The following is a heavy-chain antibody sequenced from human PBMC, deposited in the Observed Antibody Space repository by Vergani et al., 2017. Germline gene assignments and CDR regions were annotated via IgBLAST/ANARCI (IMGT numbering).Heavy chain of an antibody. D-gene: IGHD3-16*01. Sequence: VQLVESGGGLVKPGGSLRLSCAASGFTFSDYYMSWIRQAPGKGLEWVAVISYDGSNKYYADSVKGRFTISRDNAKNSLYLQMNSLRAEDTAVYYCASLNYDYIWGSSVYFGYWGQGTLVTVSS. V-gene: IGHV3-30*03. J-gene: IGHJ4*02. CDR1: GFTFSDYY. CDR3: ASLNYDYIWGSSVYFGY. CDR2: ISYDGSNK.